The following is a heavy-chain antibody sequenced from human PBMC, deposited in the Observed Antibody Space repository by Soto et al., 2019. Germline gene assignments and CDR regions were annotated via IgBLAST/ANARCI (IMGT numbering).Heavy chain of an antibody. V-gene: IGHV3-9*01. Sequence: SLRLSCAASGFTFDDYAMHWVRQAPGKGLEWVSGISWNSGSIGYADSVKGRFTISRDNAKNSLYLQMNSLRAEDTALYYCAKDKEKYSSGWYGPFDYWGQGTLVTVSS. CDR3: AKDKEKYSSGWYGPFDY. J-gene: IGHJ4*02. CDR1: GFTFDDYA. D-gene: IGHD6-19*01. CDR2: ISWNSGSI.